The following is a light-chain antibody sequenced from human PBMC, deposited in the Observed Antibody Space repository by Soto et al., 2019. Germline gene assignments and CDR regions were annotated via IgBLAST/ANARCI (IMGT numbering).Light chain of an antibody. Sequence: EIVMTQSPATLSVSPGERATLSCRASQSVSSNLAWYQQNPGQAPRLLIYGASTRATGIPARFSGSGSGTEFTLTISSLQSEDFAVYYCQQYNSWSPWTFGQGTKVDIK. CDR2: GAS. V-gene: IGKV3-15*01. CDR3: QQYNSWSPWT. CDR1: QSVSSN. J-gene: IGKJ1*01.